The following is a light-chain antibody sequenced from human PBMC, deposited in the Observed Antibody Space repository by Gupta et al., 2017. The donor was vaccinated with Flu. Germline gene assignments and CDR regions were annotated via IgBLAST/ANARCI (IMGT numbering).Light chain of an antibody. CDR3: QQRYSWPLT. CDR2: DAS. J-gene: IGKJ3*01. Sequence: EIVLTHSPATLSLSPGERATLSCMATQSIGSYLVWFQQKPGQVPRLLIYDASKRATGIPARFSGSGSGTDFTLTISSLEPEDFAVYYCQQRYSWPLTFGPGTKVDIK. CDR1: QSIGSY. V-gene: IGKV3-11*01.